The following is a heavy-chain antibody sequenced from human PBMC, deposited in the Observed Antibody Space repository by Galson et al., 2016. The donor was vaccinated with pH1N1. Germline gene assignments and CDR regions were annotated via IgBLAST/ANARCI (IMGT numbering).Heavy chain of an antibody. V-gene: IGHV3-23*01. Sequence: SLRLSCAASGFIFSSYGMSWVRQAPGKGLEWVSGISGGGGTKYHAYSVKGRFTVSRDNSKNTLYLQMNRLRAEDTAVYYCAKGEDILNVHFPFDYWGRGTLVTVSS. D-gene: IGHD3-9*01. CDR1: GFIFSSYG. CDR3: AKGEDILNVHFPFDY. CDR2: ISGGGGTK. J-gene: IGHJ4*02.